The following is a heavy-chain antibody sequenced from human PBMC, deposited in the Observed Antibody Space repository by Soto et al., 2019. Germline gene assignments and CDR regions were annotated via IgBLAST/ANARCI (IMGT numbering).Heavy chain of an antibody. CDR3: ARDRGSGSYYPYYYYAMDV. Sequence: SETLSLTCTVSGGSINNYYWTWTRQPPGEGLEWIGYIYNSGSTNYNPSLKSRVTISVDTSKNQFSLELRSVTAADTAVYFCARDRGSGSYYPYYYYAMDVWGQGTTVTVSS. CDR2: IYNSGST. V-gene: IGHV4-59*01. J-gene: IGHJ6*02. D-gene: IGHD3-10*01. CDR1: GGSINNYY.